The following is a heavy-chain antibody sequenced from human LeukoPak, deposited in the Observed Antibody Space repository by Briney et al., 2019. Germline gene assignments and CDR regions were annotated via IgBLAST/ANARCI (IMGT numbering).Heavy chain of an antibody. D-gene: IGHD5-18*01. CDR3: ARDYGYGFDY. CDR1: GFTFSSYS. J-gene: IGHJ4*02. CDR2: IGKSSSSI. Sequence: GGSLRLSCAVSGFTFSSYSMNWVRQAPGKGLEWISYIGKSSSSISYADSVEGRFTISTDNAKSSLYLQMNSLRAEDTAVYYCARDYGYGFDYWGQGTLVTVSS. V-gene: IGHV3-48*01.